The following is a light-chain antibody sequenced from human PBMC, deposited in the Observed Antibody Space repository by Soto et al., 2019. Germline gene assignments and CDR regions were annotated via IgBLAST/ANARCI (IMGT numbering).Light chain of an antibody. V-gene: IGKV3-15*01. J-gene: IGKJ1*01. CDR2: DAS. CDR1: VTVATN. CDR3: QQYNNWPPPCT. Sequence: DIVLTQSPGTLSLSPGERAPLSCRARVTVATNVAWYQQTPGQAPRLLIYDASARATGIPARFSGSGFGTEFTLTITSLQSEDFALYYCQQYNNWPPPCTFGQGTKVDIK.